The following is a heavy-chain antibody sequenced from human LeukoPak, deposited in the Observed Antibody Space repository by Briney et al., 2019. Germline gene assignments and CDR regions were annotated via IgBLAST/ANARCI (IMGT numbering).Heavy chain of an antibody. CDR1: GGSFSGYY. CDR2: IYHSGST. J-gene: IGHJ4*02. CDR3: ARAARIAAAGSRDLDY. V-gene: IGHV4-34*01. D-gene: IGHD6-13*01. Sequence: SETLSLTCAVYGGSFSGYYWSWIRQPPGKGLEWIGEIYHSGSTNYNPSLKSRVTISVDKSKNQFSLKLSSVTAADTAVYYCARAARIAAAGSRDLDYWGQGTLVTVSS.